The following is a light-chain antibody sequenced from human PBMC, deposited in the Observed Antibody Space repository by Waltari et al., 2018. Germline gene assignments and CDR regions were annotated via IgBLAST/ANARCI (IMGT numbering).Light chain of an antibody. J-gene: IGLJ3*02. CDR3: CSYAGDNTLV. CDR1: SSDVGNYNL. V-gene: IGLV2-23*02. CDR2: EVT. Sequence: QSALTQPASVSGSPGQSITISCTGTSSDVGNYNLVSWYQQHPGKAPKLMIYEVTKRPSGVSKRFSGSKSGNTASLTVSGLQAEDEADYYCCSYAGDNTLVFGGGTKLTVL.